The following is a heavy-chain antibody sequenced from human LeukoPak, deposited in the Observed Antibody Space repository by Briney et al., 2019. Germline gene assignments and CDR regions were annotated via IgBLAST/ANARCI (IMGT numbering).Heavy chain of an antibody. CDR1: GGSISSGDYY. CDR3: ARVRNYDILTGYPSTLDY. Sequence: PSETLSLTCTVSGGSISSGDYYWSWIRQPPGKGLEWIGYIYYSGSTYYNPSLKSRVTISVDTSKNQFPLKLSSVTAADTAVYYCARVRNYDILTGYPSTLDYWGQGTLVTVSS. CDR2: IYYSGST. V-gene: IGHV4-30-4*01. J-gene: IGHJ4*02. D-gene: IGHD3-9*01.